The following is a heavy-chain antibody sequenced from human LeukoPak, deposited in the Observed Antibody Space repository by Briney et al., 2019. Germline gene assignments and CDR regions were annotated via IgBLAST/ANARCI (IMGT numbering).Heavy chain of an antibody. D-gene: IGHD3-22*01. J-gene: IGHJ4*01. CDR1: GGSISRVSYY. CDR3: ARPDYHGSASYYGPFDY. V-gene: IGHV4-39*01. Sequence: SETLSLTCTVSGGSISRVSYYWGWIRQPPGKGLEWIGSIHHSGSTHYNSSLKSRVTISVDTSKNQFFLTLSSVTAADTAVYFCARPDYHGSASYYGPFDYWGHGSLVTVSS. CDR2: IHHSGST.